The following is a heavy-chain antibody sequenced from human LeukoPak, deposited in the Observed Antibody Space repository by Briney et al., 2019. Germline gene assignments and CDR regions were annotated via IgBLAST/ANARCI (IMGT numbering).Heavy chain of an antibody. D-gene: IGHD2-15*01. CDR2: INHSGST. V-gene: IGHV4-34*01. CDR3: ARGAPQATGDCSGGSCSESDY. CDR1: GGSFSGYY. Sequence: SETLSLTCAVYGGSFSGYYWSWIRQPPGKGLECFGEINHSGSTNYNPSLKSRVTISVDTSKNQFSLKLSSVTAADTAVYYCARGAPQATGDCSGGSCSESDYWGQGTLVTVSS. J-gene: IGHJ4*02.